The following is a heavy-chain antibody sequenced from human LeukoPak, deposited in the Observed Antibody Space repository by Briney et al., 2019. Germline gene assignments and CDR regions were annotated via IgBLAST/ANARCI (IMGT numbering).Heavy chain of an antibody. V-gene: IGHV3-21*06. Sequence: GGSLRLSCAASGFTFRKYRMHWVRQTPGKGLEWVASISSSSNYIFYGDSLRGRFTISRDNANNSLSLHINSLRAEDTGVYYSARAPVVVVPAATPGSSSYYYYKGLDVWGQGTTVTVSS. CDR3: ARAPVVVVPAATPGSSSYYYYKGLDV. CDR2: ISSSSNYI. D-gene: IGHD2-2*01. CDR1: GFTFRKYR. J-gene: IGHJ6*02.